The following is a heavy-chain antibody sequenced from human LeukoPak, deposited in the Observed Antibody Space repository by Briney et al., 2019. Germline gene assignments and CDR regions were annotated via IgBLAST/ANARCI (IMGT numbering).Heavy chain of an antibody. D-gene: IGHD1-26*01. Sequence: EASVTVSCKASGYTFTSYGISWVRQAPGQGLEWMGWISAYNGNTNYAQKLQGRVTMTTDTSTCTAYMELRSLRSDDTAVYYCARDLSRGSHYYFDYWGQGTLVTVSS. V-gene: IGHV1-18*01. CDR2: ISAYNGNT. J-gene: IGHJ4*02. CDR3: ARDLSRGSHYYFDY. CDR1: GYTFTSYG.